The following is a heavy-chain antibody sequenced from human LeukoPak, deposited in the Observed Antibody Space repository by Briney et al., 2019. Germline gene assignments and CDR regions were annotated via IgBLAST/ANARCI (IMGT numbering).Heavy chain of an antibody. D-gene: IGHD2-15*01. J-gene: IGHJ6*02. CDR2: MNPNSGNT. Sequence: ASVKVSCKASGYTFTSYDINWVRQATGQGLEWMGWMNPNSGNTGYAQKFQGRVTMTRNTSISTAYMELSSLRSEDTAVYYCARKISGGSYLYYYGMDVWGQGTTVTVSS. CDR3: ARKISGGSYLYYYGMDV. CDR1: GYTFTSYD. V-gene: IGHV1-8*01.